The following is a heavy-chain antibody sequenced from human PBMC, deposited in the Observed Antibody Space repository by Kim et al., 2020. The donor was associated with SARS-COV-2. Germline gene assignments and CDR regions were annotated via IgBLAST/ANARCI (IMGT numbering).Heavy chain of an antibody. V-gene: IGHV4-59*01. CDR2: T. Sequence: TTYNHSPKSRVTISVDTSKNQVSLKLSSVTAADTAVYYCASNGDDDAFDIWGQGTMVTVSS. J-gene: IGHJ3*02. CDR3: ASNGDDDAFDI. D-gene: IGHD4-17*01.